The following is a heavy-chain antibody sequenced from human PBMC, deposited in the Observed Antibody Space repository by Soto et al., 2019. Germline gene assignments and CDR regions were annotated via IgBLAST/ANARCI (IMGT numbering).Heavy chain of an antibody. CDR1: GGSISSGGYS. D-gene: IGHD3-22*01. Sequence: SXTLSLTCAVSGGSISSGGYSWSWIRQPPGKGLEWIGYIYHSGSTYYNPSLKSRVTISVDRSKNQFSLKLTSVTAADTAVYYCAIKYYYDNRHFDFWGQGALVTVSS. CDR3: AIKYYYDNRHFDF. CDR2: IYHSGST. J-gene: IGHJ4*02. V-gene: IGHV4-30-2*01.